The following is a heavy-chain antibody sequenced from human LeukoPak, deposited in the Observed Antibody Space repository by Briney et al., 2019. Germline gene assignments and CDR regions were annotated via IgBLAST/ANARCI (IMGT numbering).Heavy chain of an antibody. CDR2: IRYDGSDK. CDR1: GFIFSSYG. D-gene: IGHD1-26*01. V-gene: IGHV3-30*02. Sequence: GGSLRLXCATSGFIFSSYGIHWVRQAPGKELEWVAFIRYDGSDKYYADSVKGRFTISRDNSKNKVYLQMNSLRAEDTAVYYCAKDAWEVGATSEIDYWGQGTLVTVSS. CDR3: AKDAWEVGATSEIDY. J-gene: IGHJ4*02.